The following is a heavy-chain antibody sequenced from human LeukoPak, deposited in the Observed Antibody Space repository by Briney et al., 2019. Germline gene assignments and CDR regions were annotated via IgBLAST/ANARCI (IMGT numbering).Heavy chain of an antibody. Sequence: SETLSLTCAVYGGSFSGYYWSWIRQPPGKGLEWIGEINHSGSTNYNPSLKSRVTISVDASKNQFSLKLSSVTAADTAVYYCARLDTAMGNDYYGMDVWGQGTTVTVSS. D-gene: IGHD5-18*01. V-gene: IGHV4-34*01. CDR3: ARLDTAMGNDYYGMDV. CDR2: INHSGST. J-gene: IGHJ6*02. CDR1: GGSFSGYY.